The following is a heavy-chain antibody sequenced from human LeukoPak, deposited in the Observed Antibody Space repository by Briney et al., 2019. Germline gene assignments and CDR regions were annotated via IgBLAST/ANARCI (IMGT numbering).Heavy chain of an antibody. Sequence: SETLSLTCTVSGGSISSSSYYWGWIRQPPGKGLEWIGSIYYSGSTYYNPSLKSRVTISVDTSKNQFSLKLSSVTAADTAVYYCARDQCSSTSCYKIDYWGQGTLVTVSS. D-gene: IGHD2-2*02. V-gene: IGHV4-39*07. CDR2: IYYSGST. CDR3: ARDQCSSTSCYKIDY. CDR1: GGSISSSSYY. J-gene: IGHJ4*02.